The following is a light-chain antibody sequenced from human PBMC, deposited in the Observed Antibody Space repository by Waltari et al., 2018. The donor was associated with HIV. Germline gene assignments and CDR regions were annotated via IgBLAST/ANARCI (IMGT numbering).Light chain of an antibody. CDR2: DDS. V-gene: IGLV3-21*04. CDR3: QVWSSSSDHVV. J-gene: IGLJ2*01. CDR1: NIGIKS. Sequence: SYVLTPPPSASVAPGKTAWLTCGGNNIGIKSVQWYQQKPGQAPVLVSYDDSDRPPGIPERFSCTDSGNKATLTISRVEAGDEADYYCQVWSSSSDHVVFGGGTKLTVL.